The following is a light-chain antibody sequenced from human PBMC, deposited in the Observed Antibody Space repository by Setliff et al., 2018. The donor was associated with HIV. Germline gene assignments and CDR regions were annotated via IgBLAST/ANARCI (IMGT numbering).Light chain of an antibody. CDR3: CSYAGSYSFFV. J-gene: IGLJ1*01. CDR1: SSNIGVNV. V-gene: IGLV1-44*01. CDR2: NNY. Sequence: QSVLSQPPSASGTPGQGVTISCSGSSSNIGVNVVNWYQHLPGTSPKLLIYNNYQRPSGVPDRFSGSKSGSSASLAISGLQSEDEADYYCCSYAGSYSFFVFGSGTKVTVL.